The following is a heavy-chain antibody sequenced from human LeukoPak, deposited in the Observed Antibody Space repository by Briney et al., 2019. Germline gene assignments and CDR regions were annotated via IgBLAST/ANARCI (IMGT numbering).Heavy chain of an antibody. D-gene: IGHD6-13*01. CDR3: ARSSVYSSPNAFDI. V-gene: IGHV1-8*03. CDR2: MNPNSGNT. J-gene: IGHJ3*02. CDR1: GYTFTSYD. Sequence: ASVKVSCKASGYTFTSYDINWVRQATGQGLEWMGWMNPNSGNTGYAQKFQGRVTITRNTSISTAYMELSSLRSEDTAVYYCARSSVYSSPNAFDIWGQGTMVTVSS.